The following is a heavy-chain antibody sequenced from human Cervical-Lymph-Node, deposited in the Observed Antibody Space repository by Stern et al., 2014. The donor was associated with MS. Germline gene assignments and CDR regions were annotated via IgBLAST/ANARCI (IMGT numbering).Heavy chain of an antibody. Sequence: LQLVESGGGVVQPGRSLRLSCAASGFSFSNYGMHWVRQAPGTGLEWVGVIRYDGNDKYYADSVKGRFVISRDNSKNTLHLQMNNLRAEDTAVYYCARGYSYYYDSFMGIWGQGTLVTVSS. V-gene: IGHV3-33*01. CDR2: IRYDGNDK. J-gene: IGHJ4*02. CDR3: ARGYSYYYDSFMGI. CDR1: GFSFSNYG. D-gene: IGHD3-22*01.